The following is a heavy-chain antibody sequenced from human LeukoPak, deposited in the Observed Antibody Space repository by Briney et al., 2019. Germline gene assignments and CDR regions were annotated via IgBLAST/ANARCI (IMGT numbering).Heavy chain of an antibody. J-gene: IGHJ4*02. D-gene: IGHD5-12*01. CDR1: GYMFTGYY. V-gene: IGHV1-24*01. Sequence: ASVKVSCKASGYMFTGYYMHWVRQAPGKGLEWMGGFDPEDGETIYAQKFQGRVTMTEDTSTDTAYMELSSLRSEDTAVYYCATDGARGYSGYETSYDYWGQGTLVTVSS. CDR2: FDPEDGET. CDR3: ATDGARGYSGYETSYDY.